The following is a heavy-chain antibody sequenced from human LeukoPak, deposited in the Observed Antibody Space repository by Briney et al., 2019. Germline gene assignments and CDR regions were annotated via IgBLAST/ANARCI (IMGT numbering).Heavy chain of an antibody. D-gene: IGHD3-10*02. Sequence: PGGSLRLSCAAAGFTFSDYWMHWVRQAPGKGLVWVARTNLHGTAVDYADPVKGRLTLSRDNSKNMLFLQMNSLRVEGTAVYYCASAYTYVRLGDHWGQGTLVTVSP. CDR1: GFTFSDYW. CDR2: TNLHGTAV. V-gene: IGHV3-74*01. J-gene: IGHJ4*02. CDR3: ASAYTYVRLGDH.